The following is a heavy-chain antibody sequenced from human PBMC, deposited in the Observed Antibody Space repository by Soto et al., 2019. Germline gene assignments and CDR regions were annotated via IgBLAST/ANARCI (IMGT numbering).Heavy chain of an antibody. CDR3: ARDSRSGYYLYYYGMDV. CDR1: GFTFSSYG. D-gene: IGHD3-3*01. Sequence: QVQLVESGGGVVQPGRSLRLSCAASGFTFSSYGMHWVRQAPSKALEWVAVIWYDGSNKYYAVSVKGRFTISRDNSKNTMYLEMNSLRAEDKAVYYCARDSRSGYYLYYYGMDVWGQGTTVTVSS. V-gene: IGHV3-33*01. J-gene: IGHJ6*02. CDR2: IWYDGSNK.